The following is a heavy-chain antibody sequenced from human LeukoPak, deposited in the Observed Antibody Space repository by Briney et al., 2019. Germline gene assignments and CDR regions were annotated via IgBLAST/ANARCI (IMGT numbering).Heavy chain of an antibody. CDR2: INHSGST. CDR3: ARGEAAGTFDY. V-gene: IGHV4-34*01. D-gene: IGHD6-13*01. CDR1: GGSFSGYY. J-gene: IGHJ4*02. Sequence: PSETLSLTCAVYGGSFSGYYWSWIRQPPGKGLEWIGEINHSGSTNYKPSLKSRVTISVDTSKNQFSLELSSVTAADTAVYYCARGEAAGTFDYWGQGTLVTVSS.